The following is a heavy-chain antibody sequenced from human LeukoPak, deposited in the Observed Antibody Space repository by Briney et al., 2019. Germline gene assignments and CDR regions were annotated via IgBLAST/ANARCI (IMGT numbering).Heavy chain of an antibody. J-gene: IGHJ4*02. Sequence: PGGSLRLSCAASGFTFSSYGMHWVRQAPGKGLEWVAFIRYDGSNKYYADSVKGRFTISRDNSKNTLYLQMNSLRAEDTAVYYCARADGSGSYYNVGVIDYWGQGTLVTVSS. D-gene: IGHD3-10*01. V-gene: IGHV3-30*02. CDR2: IRYDGSNK. CDR3: ARADGSGSYYNVGVIDY. CDR1: GFTFSSYG.